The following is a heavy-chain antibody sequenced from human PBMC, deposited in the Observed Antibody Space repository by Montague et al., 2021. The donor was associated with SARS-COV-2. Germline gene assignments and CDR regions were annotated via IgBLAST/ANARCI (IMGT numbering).Heavy chain of an antibody. Sequence: SETLSLTCAVSGGSISSSNWWTWVRQPPGKGLEWIGSNYYRGSTYYNPSLKSRVTISVDTSKHQFSLKLSSVTAADTAVYYWARQVGTMIVVVIIKLRYYFDYWGQGTLVAVSS. D-gene: IGHD3-22*01. CDR3: ARQVGTMIVVVIIKLRYYFDY. J-gene: IGHJ4*02. CDR1: GGSISSSNW. CDR2: NYYRGST. V-gene: IGHV4-39*01.